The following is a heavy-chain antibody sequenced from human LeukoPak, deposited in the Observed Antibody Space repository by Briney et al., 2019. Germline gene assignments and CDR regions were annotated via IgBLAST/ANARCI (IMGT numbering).Heavy chain of an antibody. D-gene: IGHD3-10*01. CDR2: ISSSSSYI. CDR3: ASSRGDITNYFDY. J-gene: IGHJ4*02. Sequence: GGSLRLSCAASGFTLSSYSMNWVRQAPGKGLEWVSSISSSSSYIYYADSVKGRFTISRDNAKNSLYLQMNSLRAEDTAVYYCASSRGDITNYFDYWGQGTLVTVSS. CDR1: GFTLSSYS. V-gene: IGHV3-21*01.